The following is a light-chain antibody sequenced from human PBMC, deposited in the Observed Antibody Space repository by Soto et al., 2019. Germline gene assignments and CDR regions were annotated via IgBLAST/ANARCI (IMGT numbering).Light chain of an antibody. CDR2: LGS. V-gene: IGKV2-28*01. Sequence: EIVMTQSPLSLPVTPGAPASISCRSSQSLLHSNGYNYLDWYLQKPGQSPQLLIYLGSNRASGVPDRFSGSGSGTDFTLKISRVEAEDVGVYYCMQALQTGYTFGQGTKLEIK. CDR1: QSLLHSNGYNY. J-gene: IGKJ2*01. CDR3: MQALQTGYT.